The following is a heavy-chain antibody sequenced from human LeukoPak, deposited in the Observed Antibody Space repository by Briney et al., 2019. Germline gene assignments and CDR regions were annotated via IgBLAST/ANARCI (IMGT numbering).Heavy chain of an antibody. V-gene: IGHV4-30-4*01. D-gene: IGHD2-15*01. CDR2: IYHSGST. Sequence: SQTLSLTCTVSGGSISSGDYYWSWIRQPPGKGLEWIGYIYHSGSTYYNPSLKSRVTISVDTSKNQFSLKLSSVTAADTAVYYCARLLGYCSGGSCYPRWFAPWGQGTLVTVSS. CDR3: ARLLGYCSGGSCYPRWFAP. CDR1: GGSISSGDYY. J-gene: IGHJ5*02.